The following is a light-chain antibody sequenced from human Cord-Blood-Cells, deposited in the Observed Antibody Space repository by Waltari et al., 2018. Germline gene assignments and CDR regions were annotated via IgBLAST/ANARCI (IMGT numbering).Light chain of an antibody. J-gene: IGKJ5*01. CDR3: QQRSNWPRSIT. CDR2: DAS. Sequence: DIVLTQSPATLSLSPGERATLSCRASQSVSSYLAWYQQKPGQAPRLLIYDASNRATGIPARFSGSGSGTDFTLTISSLEPEDSAVYYCQQRSNWPRSITFGQGTRLEIK. CDR1: QSVSSY. V-gene: IGKV3-11*01.